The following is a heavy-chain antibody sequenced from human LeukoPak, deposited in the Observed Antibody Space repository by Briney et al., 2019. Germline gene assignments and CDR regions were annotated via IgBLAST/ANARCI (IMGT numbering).Heavy chain of an antibody. CDR3: ARDRVESDWSYHPLFDL. V-gene: IGHV3-53*01. CDR1: GFTVSSNY. J-gene: IGHJ4*02. Sequence: GGSLRLSCAASGFTVSSNYMSWVRQAPGKGLEWVSVIYSGGSTYYADSVKGRFTISRDNSKNTLYLQMNSLRAEDTAVYYCARDRVESDWSYHPLFDLWGQGTLVTVSS. CDR2: IYSGGST. D-gene: IGHD3-9*01.